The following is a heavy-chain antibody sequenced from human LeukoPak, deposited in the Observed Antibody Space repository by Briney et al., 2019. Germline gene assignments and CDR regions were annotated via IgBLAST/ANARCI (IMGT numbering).Heavy chain of an antibody. D-gene: IGHD3-22*01. CDR2: ISPDGDDR. CDR1: GFTFRNYW. J-gene: IGHJ4*02. CDR3: ARDLGFSSEDY. Sequence: GGSLRLSCAASGFTFRNYWMSWVRQAPGKGLEWVANISPDGDDRYYVDPVKGRFIISRDNSQNLLYMYMNSLRADDTAVYYCARDLGFSSEDYWGQGTLVTVSS. V-gene: IGHV3-7*01.